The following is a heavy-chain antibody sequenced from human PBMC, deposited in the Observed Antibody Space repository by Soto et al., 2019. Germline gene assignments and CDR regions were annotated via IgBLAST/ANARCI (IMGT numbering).Heavy chain of an antibody. Sequence: QVQLVESGGGVVQPGRSLRLSCAASGFTFSSYAMHWVRQAPGKGLEWVAVISYDGSNKYYADSVKGRFTNSRDNSKNTLYLQMNSLRAEDTAVYYCARGIIQLWYPMDVWGQGTTVTVSS. J-gene: IGHJ6*02. CDR2: ISYDGSNK. CDR3: ARGIIQLWYPMDV. CDR1: GFTFSSYA. D-gene: IGHD5-18*01. V-gene: IGHV3-30-3*01.